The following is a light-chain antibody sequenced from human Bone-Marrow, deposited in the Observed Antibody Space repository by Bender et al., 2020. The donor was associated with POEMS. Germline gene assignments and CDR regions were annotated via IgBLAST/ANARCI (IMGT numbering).Light chain of an antibody. CDR3: SSYTSSITVV. J-gene: IGLJ3*02. Sequence: QSALTQPRSVSGSPGQSVTISCTATSSGVGNFKYVSWYQHHPGKAPKLMIYDVSDRPSGVSNRFSGSKSGNTASLTISGLQAEDEAHYYCSSYTSSITVVFGGGTKLTVL. V-gene: IGLV2-14*03. CDR2: DVS. CDR1: SSGVGNFKY.